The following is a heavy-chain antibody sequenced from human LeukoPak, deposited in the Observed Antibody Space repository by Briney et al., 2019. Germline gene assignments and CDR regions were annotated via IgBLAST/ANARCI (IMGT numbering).Heavy chain of an antibody. CDR1: GASVSSIGYS. CDR3: AREGGAFDI. J-gene: IGHJ3*02. V-gene: IGHV4-30-2*01. CDR2: IYQSGSA. Sequence: PSETLSLTCGVSGASVSSIGYSWSWIRQPPGRGLEWIGYIYQSGSASYNPSLQSRVTISIDKSKNQFSLNLNSVTAADTAVYYCAREGGAFDIWGQGTMVTVSS. D-gene: IGHD1-26*01.